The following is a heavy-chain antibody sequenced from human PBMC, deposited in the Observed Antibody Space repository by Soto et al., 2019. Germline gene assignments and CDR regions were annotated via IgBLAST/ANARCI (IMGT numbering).Heavy chain of an antibody. CDR3: TRGHRPSSVGTGAV. J-gene: IGHJ6*02. CDR2: ISDDGSRA. V-gene: IGHV3-74*01. Sequence: GGSLRLSCTASGFTFSMYWMHWVRQVPGKGPEWVSRISDDGSRADYADSVKGRFTISRDNAKNTLYLEMHVLRADDTAVYYCTRGHRPSSVGTGAVWGQGTTVTVYS. CDR1: GFTFSMYW.